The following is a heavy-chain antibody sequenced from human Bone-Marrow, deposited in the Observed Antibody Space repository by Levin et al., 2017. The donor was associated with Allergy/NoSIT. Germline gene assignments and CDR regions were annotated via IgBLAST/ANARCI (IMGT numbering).Heavy chain of an antibody. J-gene: IGHJ5*02. CDR1: GYTFIGYY. CDR3: ARGVGRTDVQARFHCWGDA. V-gene: IGHV1-2*02. Sequence: GESLKISCKASGYTFIGYYMHWVRQAPGQGLEWMGWINPDNGGTHSAEKFQGRVTMTRDTSINAVFLDLNSLTADDTAVYFCARGVGRTDVQARFHCWGDAWDQRALVAVSS. D-gene: IGHD3-16*01. CDR2: INPDNGGT.